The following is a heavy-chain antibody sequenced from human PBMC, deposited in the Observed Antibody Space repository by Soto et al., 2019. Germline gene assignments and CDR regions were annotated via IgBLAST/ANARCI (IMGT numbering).Heavy chain of an antibody. Sequence: EVQLVESGGGLVQPGGSLKLSCAASGFSFSDSAMHWVRQAPWKGLEWVGRIRTKANDYGTRYAASVKGRFTLARDDSQSTTFLQMNGLKMEDTAVYYCVRPESGAYCGGACYLYSWFDPWGQGTLVTVSS. J-gene: IGHJ5*02. CDR1: GFSFSDSA. D-gene: IGHD2-21*02. V-gene: IGHV3-73*02. CDR2: IRTKANDYGT. CDR3: VRPESGAYCGGACYLYSWFDP.